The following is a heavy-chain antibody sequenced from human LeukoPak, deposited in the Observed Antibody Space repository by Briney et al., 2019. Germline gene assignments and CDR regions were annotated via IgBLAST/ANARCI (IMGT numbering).Heavy chain of an antibody. J-gene: IGHJ4*02. CDR1: GGSISSSSYY. CDR3: ARGITGYSSGWADY. CDR2: IYYSGST. V-gene: IGHV4-39*07. Sequence: SETLSLTCTVSGGSISSSSYYWGWIRQPPGKGLEWIGSIYYSGSTYYNPSLKSRVTISVDTSKNQFSLKLSSVTAADTAVYYCARGITGYSSGWADYWGQGTLVTVSS. D-gene: IGHD6-19*01.